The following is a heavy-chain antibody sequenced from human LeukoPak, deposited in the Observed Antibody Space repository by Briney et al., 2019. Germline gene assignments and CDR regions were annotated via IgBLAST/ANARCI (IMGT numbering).Heavy chain of an antibody. Sequence: GGSLRLSCAASGFTFRNYWMSWVRQAPGTGLEWVANIKQDGSDRNYVTSVRGRFTISRDNSKNTLYLQMISLRAEDTALYYCAKCVTGWPNWFDPWGRGTLVTVSS. J-gene: IGHJ5*02. CDR3: AKCVTGWPNWFDP. D-gene: IGHD6-19*01. CDR1: GFTFRNYW. CDR2: IKQDGSDR. V-gene: IGHV3-7*03.